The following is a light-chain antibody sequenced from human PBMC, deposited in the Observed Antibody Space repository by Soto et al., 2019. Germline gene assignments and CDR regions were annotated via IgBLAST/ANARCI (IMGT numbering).Light chain of an antibody. CDR1: STNIGANS. V-gene: IGLV1-44*01. CDR3: AAWDDSLNAVV. Sequence: QSVLTQPPSASGTPGRSVTMSCSGSSTNIGANSVNWYQCLPGAAPKLLIYTNNKRPSGVPDRFFGSKSGSSASLAISGLQSGDEGDYYCAAWDDSLNAVVFGGGTQLTVL. J-gene: IGLJ2*01. CDR2: TNN.